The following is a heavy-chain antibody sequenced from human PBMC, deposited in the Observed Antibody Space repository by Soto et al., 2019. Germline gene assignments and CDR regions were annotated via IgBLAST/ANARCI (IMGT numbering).Heavy chain of an antibody. J-gene: IGHJ4*02. V-gene: IGHV1-18*01. CDR3: VKDSPIGSVFSGHDDIDS. D-gene: IGHD5-12*01. CDR2: IRVNNGDT. CDR1: GYTFTNSG. Sequence: ASVKVSCKASGYTFTNSGFSWVRQAPGQGLEWVGWIRVNNGDTHYAQKLQGRVTMTTDTSTSTAFMELRSLRSDDTAVYYCVKDSPIGSVFSGHDDIDSWGQG.